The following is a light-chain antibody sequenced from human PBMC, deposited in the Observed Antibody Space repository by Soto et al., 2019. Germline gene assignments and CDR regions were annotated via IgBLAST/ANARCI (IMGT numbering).Light chain of an antibody. CDR2: DAS. CDR1: QSVSSY. Sequence: EIVLTQSPATLSLSPGERATFSCRASQSVSSYLAWYKQKPGQAPRLLIYDASDRATGIPARFSGSGSGTDFTLTISRLEPEDVAVYYCQQRYNWPLTFGRGNQLDIK. V-gene: IGKV3-11*01. CDR3: QQRYNWPLT. J-gene: IGKJ4*01.